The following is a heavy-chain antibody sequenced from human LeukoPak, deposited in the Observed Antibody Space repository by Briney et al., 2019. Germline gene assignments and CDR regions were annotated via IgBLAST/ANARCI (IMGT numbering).Heavy chain of an antibody. Sequence: PGGSLRLSCAASGFTFSSYAMSGVRQAPGKGLEWVSAISGSGGSTYYADSVKGRFTISRDNSKNTLYLQMNSLRAEDTAVYYCAKGYCSGGSCYPGGFDYWGQGTLVTVSS. CDR2: ISGSGGST. J-gene: IGHJ4*02. CDR3: AKGYCSGGSCYPGGFDY. CDR1: GFTFSSYA. D-gene: IGHD2-15*01. V-gene: IGHV3-23*01.